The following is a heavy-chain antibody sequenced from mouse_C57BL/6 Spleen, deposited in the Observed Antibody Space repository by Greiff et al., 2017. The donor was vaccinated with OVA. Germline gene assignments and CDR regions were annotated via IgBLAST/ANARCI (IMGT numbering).Heavy chain of an antibody. Sequence: EVQLQQSGPELVKPGASVKISCKASGYSFTGYYMNWVKQSPEKSLEWIGEINPSTGGTTYNQKFKAKATLTVDKSSSTAYMQLKSLTSEDSAVYYCARQGYSNYLAYWGQGTLVTVSA. V-gene: IGHV1-42*01. CDR2: INPSTGGT. CDR1: GYSFTGYY. D-gene: IGHD2-5*01. CDR3: ARQGYSNYLAY. J-gene: IGHJ3*01.